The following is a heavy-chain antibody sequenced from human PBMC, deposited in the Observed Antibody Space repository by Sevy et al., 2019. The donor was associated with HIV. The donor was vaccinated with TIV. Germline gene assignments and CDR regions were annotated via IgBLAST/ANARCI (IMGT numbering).Heavy chain of an antibody. CDR2: IKSKIDGETT. CDR3: ATAHRYYDSAPFDY. V-gene: IGHV3-15*01. D-gene: IGHD3-22*01. J-gene: IGHJ4*02. Sequence: GGCLRLSCVVSGFTFNNAWMNWVRQAPGTGLQWIGLIKSKIDGETTDYAAPLKGRFTISRDDSKNTLYLQMNSLKIEYTAVYHCATAHRYYDSAPFDYWGPGTLVTVSS. CDR1: GFTFNNAW.